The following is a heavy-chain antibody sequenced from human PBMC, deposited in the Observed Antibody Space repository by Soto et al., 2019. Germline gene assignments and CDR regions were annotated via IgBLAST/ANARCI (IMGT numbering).Heavy chain of an antibody. J-gene: IGHJ3*02. CDR3: AKSDGAEENDAFDI. CDR2: INPNSGGT. V-gene: IGHV1-2*04. Sequence: QVRLVQSGPEVRKPGASVKISCEASGYSFTGHYLHWVRQAPGHGLEWMGWINPNSGGTNYAQKLQDWISITRDKALSTVYMDLSSLRSEDTAMYYCAKSDGAEENDAFDIWGQGTMISVS. D-gene: IGHD3-16*01. CDR1: GYSFTGHY.